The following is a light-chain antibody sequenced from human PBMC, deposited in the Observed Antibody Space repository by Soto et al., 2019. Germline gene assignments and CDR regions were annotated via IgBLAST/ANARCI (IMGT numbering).Light chain of an antibody. CDR3: SSYTRSSTRV. CDR1: SRDVGGYNY. J-gene: IGLJ3*02. Sequence: QSALTQPSSVSGSPGQSITISCTGTSRDVGGYNYVYWYQQHPGKAPKLMIYEVSNRPSGVSNRFSGSKSGNTASLTISGLQAEDEADYYCSSYTRSSTRVFGGGTKLTVL. CDR2: EVS. V-gene: IGLV2-14*01.